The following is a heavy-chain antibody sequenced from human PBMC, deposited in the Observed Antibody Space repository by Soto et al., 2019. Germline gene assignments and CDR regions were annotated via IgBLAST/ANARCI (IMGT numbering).Heavy chain of an antibody. CDR3: ASLAVAVRAFDI. CDR2: IYYSGST. J-gene: IGHJ3*02. Sequence: QLQLQESGPGLVKPSETLSLTCTVSGGSISSSSYYWGWIRQPPGKGLEWIGSIYYSGSTYYNPSLTSRVTISVDTSKTQFSLKLSSVTAADTAVYYCASLAVAVRAFDIWGQGTMVTVSS. D-gene: IGHD6-19*01. CDR1: GGSISSSSYY. V-gene: IGHV4-39*01.